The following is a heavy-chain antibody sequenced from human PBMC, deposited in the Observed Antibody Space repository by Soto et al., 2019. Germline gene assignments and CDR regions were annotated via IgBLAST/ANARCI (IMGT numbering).Heavy chain of an antibody. CDR2: INHSGST. V-gene: IGHV4-34*01. CDR1: GGSFSGYY. CDR3: WGVSSATGTTRRYGMDV. J-gene: IGHJ6*02. D-gene: IGHD1-7*01. Sequence: QVQLQQWGAGLLKPSETLSLTCAVYGGSFSGYYWSWIRQPPWKGLEWIGEINHSGSTNYNPSLKSRVTISVDTSKNQFSLKLSSVTAADTAVYYCWGVSSATGTTRRYGMDVWGQGTTVTVSS.